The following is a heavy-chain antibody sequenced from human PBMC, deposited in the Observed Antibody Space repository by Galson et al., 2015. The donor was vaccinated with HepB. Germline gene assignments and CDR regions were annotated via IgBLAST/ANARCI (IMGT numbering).Heavy chain of an antibody. Sequence: SLRLSCAASGFTFSSYWMHWVRQAPGKGPVWVSRINSDGSSTSYADSMKGRFTISRDNAKNTLYLQMTSLRAEDTAVYYCARDPHRPSNYWGQGTLVTVSS. V-gene: IGHV3-74*01. CDR1: GFTFSSYW. J-gene: IGHJ4*02. CDR3: ARDPHRPSNY. CDR2: INSDGSST. D-gene: IGHD5/OR15-5a*01.